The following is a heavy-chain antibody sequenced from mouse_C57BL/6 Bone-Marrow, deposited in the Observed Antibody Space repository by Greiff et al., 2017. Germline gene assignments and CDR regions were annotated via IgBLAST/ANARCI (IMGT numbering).Heavy chain of an antibody. CDR1: GYSITSGYY. CDR2: ISYDGSN. D-gene: IGHD2-3*01. J-gene: IGHJ2*01. Sequence: EVKLVESGPGLVKPSQSLSLTCSVTGYSITSGYYWNWIRQFPGNKLEWMGYISYDGSNNYNPSLKNRISITRDTSKNQFFLKLNSVTTEDTATYYCASGYYVLPFDYWGQGTTLTVSA. CDR3: ASGYYVLPFDY. V-gene: IGHV3-6*01.